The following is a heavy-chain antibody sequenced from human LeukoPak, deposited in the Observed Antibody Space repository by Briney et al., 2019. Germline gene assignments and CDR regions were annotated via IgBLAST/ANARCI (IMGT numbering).Heavy chain of an antibody. CDR1: GFTFTSSA. Sequence: SVKVSCKASGFTFTSSAMQWVRQARGQRLEWIGWIFVGSGNTNYAQKFQERVTITRDMSTSTAYMELSSLRSEDTAVYYCAADLAGGYCSGGSCYDYYYYYMDVWGKGTTVTVSS. J-gene: IGHJ6*03. V-gene: IGHV1-58*02. CDR2: IFVGSGNT. CDR3: AADLAGGYCSGGSCYDYYYYYMDV. D-gene: IGHD2-15*01.